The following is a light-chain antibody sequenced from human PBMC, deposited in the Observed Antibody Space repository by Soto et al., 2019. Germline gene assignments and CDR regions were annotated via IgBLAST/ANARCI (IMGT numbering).Light chain of an antibody. Sequence: DIVLTQSPGTLSLSPGERATLSCRASQSISSSYLAWYQQKPGQAPRLLVYGASSRATGTPDRFSGSGSGTDFTLTISRLELEDFAVYYCQQYGSSRFTFGPGTKVDIK. CDR2: GAS. CDR3: QQYGSSRFT. J-gene: IGKJ3*01. V-gene: IGKV3-20*01. CDR1: QSISSSY.